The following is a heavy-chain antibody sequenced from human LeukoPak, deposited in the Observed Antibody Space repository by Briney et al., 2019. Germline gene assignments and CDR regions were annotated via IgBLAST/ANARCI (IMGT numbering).Heavy chain of an antibody. V-gene: IGHV4-61*02. CDR2: IYTSGST. Sequence: TSETLSLTCTVSGGSISSGSYYWSWIRQPAGKGQEWIGRIYTSGSTNYNPSLKSRVTISVDTSKNQFSLKLSSVTAADTAVYYCARETYYYDSSGYLHYFDYWGQGTLVTVSS. CDR1: GGSISSGSYY. CDR3: ARETYYYDSSGYLHYFDY. J-gene: IGHJ4*02. D-gene: IGHD3-22*01.